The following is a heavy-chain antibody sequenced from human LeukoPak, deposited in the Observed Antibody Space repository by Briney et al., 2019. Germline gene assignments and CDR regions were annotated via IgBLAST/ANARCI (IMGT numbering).Heavy chain of an antibody. V-gene: IGHV3-7*03. Sequence: GGSLRLSCAASGFTFSSHWMSWVRQAPGKGLEWVANIKQDGSQKYYVDSVKGRFTISRDNAKNSLYLQMNTLRADDTAVYYCARDGFGTGSNWGQGTLVTVSS. D-gene: IGHD3-16*01. CDR1: GFTFSSHW. CDR3: ARDGFGTGSN. J-gene: IGHJ4*02. CDR2: IKQDGSQK.